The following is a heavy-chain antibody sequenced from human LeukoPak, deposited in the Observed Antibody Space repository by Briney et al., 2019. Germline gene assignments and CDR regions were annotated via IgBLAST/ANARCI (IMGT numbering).Heavy chain of an antibody. CDR2: IYYSGST. CDR1: GGSISSSSYY. V-gene: IGHV4-39*07. CDR3: ARAGAGGSYRDYYYCMDV. J-gene: IGHJ6*03. D-gene: IGHD1-26*01. Sequence: SETLSLTCTVSGGSISSSSYYWGWIRQPPGKGLEWIGSIYYSGSTYYNPSLKSRVTISVDTSKNQFSLKLSSVTAADTAVYYCARAGAGGSYRDYYYCMDVWGKGTTVTVSS.